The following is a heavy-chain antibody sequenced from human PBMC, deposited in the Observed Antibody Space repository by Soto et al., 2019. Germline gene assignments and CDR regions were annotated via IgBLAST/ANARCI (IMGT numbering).Heavy chain of an antibody. CDR1: GGTFSSYA. CDR3: ARRASLAGSCYSCSNWFDP. V-gene: IGHV1-69*13. Sequence: SVKVSCKASGGTFSSYAISWVRQAPGQGLEWMGGIIPIFGTANYAQKFQGRVTITADESTSTAYMELSSLRSEDTAVYYCARRASLAGSCYSCSNWFDPWGQGTLVTVSS. CDR2: IIPIFGTA. J-gene: IGHJ5*02. D-gene: IGHD2-15*01.